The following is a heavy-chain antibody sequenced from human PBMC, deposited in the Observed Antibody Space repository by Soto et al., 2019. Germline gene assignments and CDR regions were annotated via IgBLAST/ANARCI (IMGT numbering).Heavy chain of an antibody. CDR1: GFTFSNYI. D-gene: IGHD3-10*01. CDR3: ARDDEGGSYCDLGY. V-gene: IGHV3-30-3*01. Sequence: QAQLVESGGGVVQPGRSLRLSCAASGFTFSNYIMHWVRQAPGKGLEWVAITLHDGNNKYYEDSVKGRFTIPRDNSKNQLYLQMNSLRTEDTAISYCARDDEGGSYCDLGYWGQGTLVTVSS. J-gene: IGHJ4*02. CDR2: TLHDGNNK.